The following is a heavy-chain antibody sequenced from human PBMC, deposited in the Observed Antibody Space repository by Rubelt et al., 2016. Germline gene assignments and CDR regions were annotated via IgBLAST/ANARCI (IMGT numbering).Heavy chain of an antibody. D-gene: IGHD1-26*01. J-gene: IGHJ4*02. CDR2: IYYSGST. Sequence: QLQLQESGPGLVKPSETLSLTCTVSGGSISSSSYYWGWIRQPPGKGLEWIGSIYYSGSTYYNPSLKSRVTISVDTSKNQFSLKLSSVTAADTAVYYCARDPVGDSPGLDGNWGQGTLVTVSS. CDR1: GGSISSSSYY. V-gene: IGHV4-39*07. CDR3: ARDPVGDSPGLDGN.